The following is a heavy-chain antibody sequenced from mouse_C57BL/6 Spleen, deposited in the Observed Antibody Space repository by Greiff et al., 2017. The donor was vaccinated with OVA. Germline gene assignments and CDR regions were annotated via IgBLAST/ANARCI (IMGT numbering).Heavy chain of an antibody. Sequence: EVKLVESGGDLVKPGGSLQLSCAASGFSFSSYGMSWVRQTPDKRLEWVATISSGGSYTYYPDSVKWRFTISRDNAKNTLYLQMSSLKSEDTARYYCARHPQLAWFAYWGQGTLVTVSA. D-gene: IGHD4-1*02. V-gene: IGHV5-6*01. CDR3: ARHPQLAWFAY. CDR2: ISSGGSYT. J-gene: IGHJ3*01. CDR1: GFSFSSYG.